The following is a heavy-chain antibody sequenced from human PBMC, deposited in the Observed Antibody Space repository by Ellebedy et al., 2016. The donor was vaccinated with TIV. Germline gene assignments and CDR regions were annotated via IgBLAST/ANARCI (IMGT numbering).Heavy chain of an antibody. CDR3: ARASYDSSGTVNDY. Sequence: ASVKVSCKASGYTFTSYDINWVRQATGQGLEWMGWMNPNSGNTGSAQKFRGRVTMTRNTSISTAYLELNSRSSEDTAVYYCARASYDSSGTVNDYWGQGTLVTVSS. CDR2: MNPNSGNT. CDR1: GYTFTSYD. J-gene: IGHJ4*02. D-gene: IGHD3-22*01. V-gene: IGHV1-8*01.